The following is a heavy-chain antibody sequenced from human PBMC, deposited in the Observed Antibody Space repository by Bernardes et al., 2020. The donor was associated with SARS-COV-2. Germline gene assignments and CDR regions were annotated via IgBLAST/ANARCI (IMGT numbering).Heavy chain of an antibody. CDR3: ARRLIVEARAGLDY. D-gene: IGHD2-21*01. J-gene: IGHJ4*02. Sequence: GGSLRLSCAASGFTFSSYSMYWVRETPGKGLEWVSHIGPSSRDISYADSVKGRFTISRDDAENSLYLQMNSLTAEDTAVYYCARRLIVEARAGLDYWGQGTLGTVSS. CDR2: IGPSSRDI. V-gene: IGHV3-21*05. CDR1: GFTFSSYS.